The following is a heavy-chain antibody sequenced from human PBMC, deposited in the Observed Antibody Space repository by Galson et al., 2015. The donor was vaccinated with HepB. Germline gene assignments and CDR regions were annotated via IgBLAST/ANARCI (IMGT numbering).Heavy chain of an antibody. V-gene: IGHV4-34*01. D-gene: IGHD3-10*01. CDR1: GGSFSVYY. Sequence: SETLSLTCAVYGGSFSVYYWSWIRQPPGQGLEWIGEINHSGSTNYNPSLKSRVTISVDTSKNQFSLKLSSVTAADTAVYYCARDTPYYGSGSNGMDVWGQGTTVTVSS. CDR3: ARDTPYYGSGSNGMDV. J-gene: IGHJ6*02. CDR2: INHSGST.